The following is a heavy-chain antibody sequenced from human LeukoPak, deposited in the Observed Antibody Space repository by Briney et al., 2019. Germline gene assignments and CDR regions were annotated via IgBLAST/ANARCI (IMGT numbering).Heavy chain of an antibody. V-gene: IGHV4-61*02. Sequence: SETLSLTCTVSGGSISSGSYYWSSIRQPAGKGLEWIGRIYTSGSTNYNPSLKSRVTISVDTSKNQFSLKLSSVTAADTAVYYCAREVPQLGILTGRDWGQGTLVTVSS. J-gene: IGHJ4*02. D-gene: IGHD3-9*01. CDR2: IYTSGST. CDR3: AREVPQLGILTGRD. CDR1: GGSISSGSYY.